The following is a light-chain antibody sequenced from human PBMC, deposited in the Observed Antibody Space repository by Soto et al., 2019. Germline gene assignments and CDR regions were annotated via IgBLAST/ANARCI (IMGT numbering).Light chain of an antibody. J-gene: IGLJ2*01. V-gene: IGLV2-14*01. CDR1: SSDVGTYNY. Sequence: QSALTQPASVSGSPGQSITISCTGTSSDVGTYNYVSWYQQHPGKAPKLMIYDVSNRPSGVSNRFSGSKSGNTASLTISGLQAEDEADYYCSSHTGSTVVFGGGTKATVL. CDR2: DVS. CDR3: SSHTGSTVV.